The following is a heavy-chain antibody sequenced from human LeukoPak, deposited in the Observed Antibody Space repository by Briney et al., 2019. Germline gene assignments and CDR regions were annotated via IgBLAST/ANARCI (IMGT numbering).Heavy chain of an antibody. CDR1: GGSFSGYY. V-gene: IGHV4-34*01. Sequence: SSETLSLTCAVYGGSFSGYYWSWIRQPPGKGLEWIGEINHSGSTNYNPSLKSRVTISVDTSKNQFSLKLSSVTAADTAVYYCARGSSENYDCWSGYSGYYYYYMDAWGKGTTVTVSS. J-gene: IGHJ6*03. CDR3: ARGSSENYDCWSGYSGYYYYYMDA. D-gene: IGHD3-3*01. CDR2: INHSGST.